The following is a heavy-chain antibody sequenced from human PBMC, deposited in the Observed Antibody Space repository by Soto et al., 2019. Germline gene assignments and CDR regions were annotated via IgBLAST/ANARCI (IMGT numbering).Heavy chain of an antibody. D-gene: IGHD3-22*01. V-gene: IGHV4-31*03. J-gene: IGHJ4*02. CDR3: ASTYSGYLDN. Sequence: LSLTCSVSGDSMSSGAYYWSWIRQHPGKGLEWIAYIYHSGDTHYNPSLGSRITISVDTSKNQFSLKLTSMTDADTAVYYCASTYSGYLDNWGQGTLVTVSS. CDR1: GDSMSSGAYY. CDR2: IYHSGDT.